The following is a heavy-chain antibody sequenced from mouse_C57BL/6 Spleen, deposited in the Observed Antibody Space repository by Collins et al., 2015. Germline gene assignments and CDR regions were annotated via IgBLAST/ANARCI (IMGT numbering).Heavy chain of an antibody. Sequence: DVQLQESGPGLVKPSQSLSLTCTVTGYSITSDYAWNWIRQFPGNKLEWMGYISYSGSTSYNPSLKSRISITRDTSKNQFFLQLNSVTTEDTATYYCARLITGGLYAMDYWGQGTSVTVSS. CDR3: ARLITGGLYAMDY. CDR1: GYSITSDYA. J-gene: IGHJ4*01. V-gene: IGHV3-2*02. CDR2: ISYSGST. D-gene: IGHD2-4*01.